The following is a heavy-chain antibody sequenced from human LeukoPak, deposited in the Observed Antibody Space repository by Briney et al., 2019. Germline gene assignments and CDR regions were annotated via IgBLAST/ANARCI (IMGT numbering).Heavy chain of an antibody. CDR3: ARRRRITIFNY. V-gene: IGHV4-59*01. Sequence: PSETLSLTCTVSGGSISSYYWSWIRQPPGKGLEWIGYIYYSGSTNYNPSLKSRVTISVDTSKNQFSLKLSSVTAADTAVYYCARRRRITIFNYWGQGTLVTVSS. CDR2: IYYSGST. J-gene: IGHJ4*02. D-gene: IGHD3-3*01. CDR1: GGSISSYY.